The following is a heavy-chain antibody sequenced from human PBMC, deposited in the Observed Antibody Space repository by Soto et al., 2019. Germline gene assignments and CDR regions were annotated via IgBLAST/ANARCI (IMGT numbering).Heavy chain of an antibody. J-gene: IGHJ4*02. CDR3: ARESEDLTSNFDY. V-gene: IGHV3-21*06. CDR2: ISSTTNYI. CDR1: GFTFTRYS. Sequence: GGSPRLSCAASGFTFTRYSMNWVRQAPGKGLEWVSSISSTTNYIYYGDSMKGRFTISRDNAKNSLYLEMNSLRAEDTAVYYCARESEDLTSNFDYWGQGTLVTISS.